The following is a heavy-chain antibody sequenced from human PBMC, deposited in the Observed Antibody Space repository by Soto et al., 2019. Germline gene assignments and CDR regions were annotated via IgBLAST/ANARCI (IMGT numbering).Heavy chain of an antibody. CDR1: GYTFTSYG. V-gene: IGHV1-18*01. Sequence: GASVKVSCKASGYTFTSYGISWVRQAPGQGLEWMGWISAYNGNTNYAQKLQGRVTMTTDTSTSTAYMELRSLRSDDTAVYYCARDGTEYYDFWSGYYTSFRGFDHWGQGTMVTGSS. CDR3: ARDGTEYYDFWSGYYTSFRGFDH. CDR2: ISAYNGNT. D-gene: IGHD3-3*01. J-gene: IGHJ5*02.